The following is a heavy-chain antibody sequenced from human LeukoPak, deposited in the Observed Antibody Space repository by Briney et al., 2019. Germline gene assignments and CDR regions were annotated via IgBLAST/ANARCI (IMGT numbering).Heavy chain of an antibody. CDR1: GFTFSSYW. D-gene: IGHD1-20*01. CDR3: ARLGLTGSFDY. Sequence: GGSLRLSCAASGFTFSSYWMHWVRQAPGKGLVWVSRINSDGSSTSYADSVKGRFTISRGNAKNTLYLQMNSLRAEDTAVYYCARLGLTGSFDYWGQGTLVTVSS. J-gene: IGHJ4*02. CDR2: INSDGSST. V-gene: IGHV3-74*01.